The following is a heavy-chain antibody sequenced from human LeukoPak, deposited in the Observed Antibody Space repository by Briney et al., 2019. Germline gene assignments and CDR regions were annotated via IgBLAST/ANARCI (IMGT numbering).Heavy chain of an antibody. J-gene: IGHJ4*02. CDR3: ARVMASSGYDY. Sequence: RPSETLSLTCAVYGGSFSGYYWSWIRQPPGKGLEWIGEINHSGSTNYNPSLKSRVTISVDTSKNQFSLKLSSVTAADTAVYYCARVMASSGYDYWGQGTLVTVSS. CDR1: GGSFSGYY. V-gene: IGHV4-34*01. D-gene: IGHD5-12*01. CDR2: INHSGST.